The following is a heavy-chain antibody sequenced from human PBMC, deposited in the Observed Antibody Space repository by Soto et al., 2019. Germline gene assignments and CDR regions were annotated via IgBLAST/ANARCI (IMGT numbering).Heavy chain of an antibody. CDR2: TSYDGSNK. CDR1: GFTFRSYV. Sequence: QVQLVESGGGVVQQGTSLRLSCVGSGFTFRSYVIHWVRQAPDKGLEWVAVTSYDGSNKDYGDSVTGRFTISRDNSRNPVALQLYRLRRDETALYLCAVWGTTGALDLWGQGTLASVSS. V-gene: IGHV3-33*05. J-gene: IGHJ1*01. D-gene: IGHD4-17*01. CDR3: AVWGTTGALDL.